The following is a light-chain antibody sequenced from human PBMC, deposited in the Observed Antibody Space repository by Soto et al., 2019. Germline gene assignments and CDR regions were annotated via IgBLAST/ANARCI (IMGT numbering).Light chain of an antibody. Sequence: QAVVTQSPSASASLGASVKLTCTLSSGHSSYAIAWHQQQPEKGPRYLMKLNSDGSHSKGDGIPDRFSGSSSGAERYLTISSLQSEDEAYYYCQTWGTGIQVFGGGTKVTVL. CDR1: SGHSSYA. CDR2: LNSDGSH. J-gene: IGLJ2*01. CDR3: QTWGTGIQV. V-gene: IGLV4-69*01.